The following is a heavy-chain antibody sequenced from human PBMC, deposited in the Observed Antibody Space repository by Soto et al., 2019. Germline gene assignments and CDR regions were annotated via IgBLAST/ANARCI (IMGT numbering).Heavy chain of an antibody. CDR3: ARAHQGNYGALQPGWFDP. J-gene: IGHJ5*01. Sequence: SETLSLTCTVSGGSISSSSYYWGWIRQPPGKGLEWIGSIYYSGSTYYNPSLKSRVTISVDTSKNQFSLKLSSVTAADTAVYYCARAHQGNYGALQPGWFDPWGQGTLVTVSS. V-gene: IGHV4-39*07. CDR1: GGSISSSSYY. CDR2: IYYSGST. D-gene: IGHD4-17*01.